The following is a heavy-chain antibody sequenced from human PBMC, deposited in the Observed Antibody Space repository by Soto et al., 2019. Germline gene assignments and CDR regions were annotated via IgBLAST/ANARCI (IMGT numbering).Heavy chain of an antibody. D-gene: IGHD3-10*01. J-gene: IGHJ4*02. V-gene: IGHV3-74*01. CDR1: GFTFSSYW. CDR2: INNDESST. CDR3: ARGAYMIRGIINYYFDY. Sequence: SGGSLRLSCVASGFTFSSYWMHWVRQAPGKGLVWISRINNDESSTNYADSVRGRFTISRDNAKNTLYLQMNSLRVEDTAVYYCARGAYMIRGIINYYFDYWGQGTLVTVSS.